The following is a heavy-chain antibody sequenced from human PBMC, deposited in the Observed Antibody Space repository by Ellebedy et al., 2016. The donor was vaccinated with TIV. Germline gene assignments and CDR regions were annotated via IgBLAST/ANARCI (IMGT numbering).Heavy chain of an antibody. D-gene: IGHD3-10*01. CDR3: ARWFGELLYVRWFDP. J-gene: IGHJ5*02. Sequence: SETLSLTCTVSGDSISRSSSYWGWLRQPPGKGLEWIGSVYNSGSTDYNPSLKSRVTISADTSKNQFSLRLSSVTAADTALYYCARWFGELLYVRWFDPWGQGTLVTVSS. CDR2: VYNSGST. CDR1: GDSISRSSSY. V-gene: IGHV4-39*01.